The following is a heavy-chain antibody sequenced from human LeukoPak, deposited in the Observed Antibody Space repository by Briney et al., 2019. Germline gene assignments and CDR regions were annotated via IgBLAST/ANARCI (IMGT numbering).Heavy chain of an antibody. CDR2: IRYDGSNK. V-gene: IGHV3-30*02. CDR1: GFTFSSYG. CDR3: ARDRGDGYKNPPFDY. J-gene: IGHJ4*02. D-gene: IGHD5-24*01. Sequence: GGSLRLSCAASGFTFSSYGMHWVRQAPGKGLEWVAFIRYDGSNKYYADSVKGRFTISRDNSKNTLYLQMNSLRAEDTAVYYCARDRGDGYKNPPFDYWGQGTLVAVSS.